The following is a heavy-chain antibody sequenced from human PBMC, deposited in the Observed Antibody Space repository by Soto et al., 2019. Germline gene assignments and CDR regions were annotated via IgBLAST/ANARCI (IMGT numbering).Heavy chain of an antibody. CDR1: GGSISGSYYY. Sequence: SETLSLTCAVSGGSISGSYYYWGWLRQSPGKGPEWIGSVFYTGFTSYNPSLESRVSVSVDTSKNQFSLKVSGVSAADTAVYYCARQSSSSWYVYYYYGMDVWGQGTTVTV. J-gene: IGHJ6*02. V-gene: IGHV4-39*01. D-gene: IGHD6-13*01. CDR2: VFYTGFT. CDR3: ARQSSSSWYVYYYYGMDV.